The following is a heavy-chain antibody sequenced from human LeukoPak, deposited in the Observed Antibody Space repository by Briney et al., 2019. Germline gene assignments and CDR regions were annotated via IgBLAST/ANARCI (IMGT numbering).Heavy chain of an antibody. CDR3: ARRNYAWFRFWFDP. CDR1: GGSFSGYY. D-gene: IGHD1-7*01. Sequence: SETLSLTCAVYGGSFSGYYWNWIRQPPGKGLEWIGEINHSGSTNYNPSLKSRVTISVDTSKNQFSLKLSSVTAADTAVYYCARRNYAWFRFWFDPWGQGTLVTVSS. CDR2: INHSGST. V-gene: IGHV4-34*01. J-gene: IGHJ5*02.